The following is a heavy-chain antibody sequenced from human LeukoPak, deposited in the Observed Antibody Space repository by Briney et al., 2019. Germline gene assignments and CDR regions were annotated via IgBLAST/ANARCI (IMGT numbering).Heavy chain of an antibody. CDR2: ISGSGGST. J-gene: IGHJ4*02. V-gene: IGHV3-23*01. CDR3: APVHYDYVWGSYRGYYFDY. CDR1: GFTFSSYA. D-gene: IGHD3-16*02. Sequence: GGSLRLSCAASGFTFSSYAMSWVRQAPGKGLEWVSAISGSGGSTYYADSVKGRFTISRDNSKNTLYLQMNSLRAEDTAVYYCAPVHYDYVWGSYRGYYFDYWGQGTLVTVSS.